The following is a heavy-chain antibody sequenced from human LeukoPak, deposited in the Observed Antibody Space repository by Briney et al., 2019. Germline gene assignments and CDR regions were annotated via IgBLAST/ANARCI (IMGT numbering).Heavy chain of an antibody. J-gene: IGHJ3*01. V-gene: IGHV3-15*01. Sequence: GGSLRLSCAASGFTFSNAWMSWVRQAPGRGLEWVGRIKSKTVGGTTDYAAPVKGRFTISRDDSKNTLYLQMNSLKTEDTAVYYCTTGGYLDWGQGTMVTVSS. D-gene: IGHD5-18*01. CDR3: TTGGYLD. CDR1: GFTFSNAW. CDR2: IKSKTVGGTT.